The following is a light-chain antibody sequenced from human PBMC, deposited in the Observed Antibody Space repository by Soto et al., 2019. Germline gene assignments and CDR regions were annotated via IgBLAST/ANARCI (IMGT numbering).Light chain of an antibody. V-gene: IGKV3-20*01. Sequence: EILLTQSPCTLSLSPGERATLSCRASQSVSSSYLAWYQQKPGQAPRLLIYGASSRATGIPDRFSGSGSGTDFTLTISRLEPEDFAVYYCQQYGSSHPWTFGQGTKVDIK. CDR2: GAS. CDR1: QSVSSSY. CDR3: QQYGSSHPWT. J-gene: IGKJ1*01.